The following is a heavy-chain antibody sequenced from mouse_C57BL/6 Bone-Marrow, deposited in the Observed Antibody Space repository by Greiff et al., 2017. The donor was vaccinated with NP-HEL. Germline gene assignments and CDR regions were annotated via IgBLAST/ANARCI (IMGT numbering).Heavy chain of an antibody. CDR1: GYAFSSSW. Sequence: QVQLQQSGPELVKPGASVKISCKASGYAFSSSWMNWVKQRPGKGLEWIGRIYPGDGDTNYNGKFKGKATLTADKSSSTAYMQLSSLTSEDSAVYWGVITTGDFDVWGTGTTVTVSS. CDR3: VITTGDFDV. D-gene: IGHD2-4*01. V-gene: IGHV1-82*01. CDR2: IYPGDGDT. J-gene: IGHJ1*03.